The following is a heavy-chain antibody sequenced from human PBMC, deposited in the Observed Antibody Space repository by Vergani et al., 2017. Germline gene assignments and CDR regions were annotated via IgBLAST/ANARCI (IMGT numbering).Heavy chain of an antibody. CDR1: GFTFSSYG. Sequence: QVQLVESGGGVVQPGRSLRLSCAASGFTFSSYGMHWVRQAPGKGLEWVAVISYDGSNEYYADSVKGRFTISRDNSKNTLYLQIKSLRAEDTAIYYCAKDRYTSSWPRPLMHWGQGTLVTVSS. J-gene: IGHJ4*02. V-gene: IGHV3-30*18. D-gene: IGHD2-2*01. CDR2: ISYDGSNE. CDR3: AKDRYTSSWPRPLMH.